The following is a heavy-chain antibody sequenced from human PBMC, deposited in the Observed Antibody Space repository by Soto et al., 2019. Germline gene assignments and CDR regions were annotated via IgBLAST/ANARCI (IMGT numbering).Heavy chain of an antibody. V-gene: IGHV1-46*02. Sequence: QVQLVQSGAEVRNPGASVKLSCKASGYTFNMYYMHWVRQAPGQGLEWMGVINPNGDTTTYAQRFQGRLTMTRDTSTSTVYMDLTSLRSEDTAVYYCARVGAAAARMFDNWGQGTLVTVSP. CDR2: INPNGDTT. D-gene: IGHD2-2*01. CDR1: GYTFNMYY. CDR3: ARVGAAAARMFDN. J-gene: IGHJ4*02.